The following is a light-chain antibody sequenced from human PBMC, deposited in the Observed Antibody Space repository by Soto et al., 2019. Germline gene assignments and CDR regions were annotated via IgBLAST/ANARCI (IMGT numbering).Light chain of an antibody. J-gene: IGKJ1*01. Sequence: EVVLTQSPGTLSLSPRERATLSCRASQSVSNNYLAWYQHKPGQAPRLLIYGASNRAPGIPDRFSGSGSGPAFTLAISRLEPEDFAVYYCQTYAASPRTFGQGTLVEV. V-gene: IGKV3-20*01. CDR3: QTYAASPRT. CDR1: QSVSNNY. CDR2: GAS.